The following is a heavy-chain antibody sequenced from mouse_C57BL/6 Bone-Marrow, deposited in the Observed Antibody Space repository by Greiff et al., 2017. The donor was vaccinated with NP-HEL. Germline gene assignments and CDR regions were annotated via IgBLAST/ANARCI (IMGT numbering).Heavy chain of an antibody. D-gene: IGHD4-1*01. J-gene: IGHJ1*03. CDR2: ISNGGGST. CDR1: GFTFSDYY. Sequence: DVKLVESGGGLVQPGGSLKLSCAASGFTFSDYYMYWVRQTPEKRLEWVAYISNGGGSTYYPDTVKGRFTISRDNAKNTLYLQMSRLKSEDTAMYYCARNWGYWYFDVWGTGTTVTVSS. V-gene: IGHV5-12*01. CDR3: ARNWGYWYFDV.